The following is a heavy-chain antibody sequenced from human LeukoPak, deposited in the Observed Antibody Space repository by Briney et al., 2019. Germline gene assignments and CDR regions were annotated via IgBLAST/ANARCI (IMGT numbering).Heavy chain of an antibody. CDR3: ARDFDDFWSGYPLGSLWDV. Sequence: ASVKVSCKASGYTFTSYGISWVRQAPGQGLEWMGWISAYNGNTNYAQKLQGRVTMTTDTSTSTAYMELRSLRSDDSALYYCARDFDDFWSGYPLGSLWDVWGKGTTVTVSS. D-gene: IGHD3-3*01. J-gene: IGHJ6*04. V-gene: IGHV1-18*01. CDR2: ISAYNGNT. CDR1: GYTFTSYG.